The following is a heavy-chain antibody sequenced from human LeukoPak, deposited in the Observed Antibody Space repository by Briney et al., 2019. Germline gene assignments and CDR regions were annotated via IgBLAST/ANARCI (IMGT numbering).Heavy chain of an antibody. Sequence: PGGSLRLSCAASGFTFSSYAMTWVRQAPGKGLEWVSGISGRGSSTYFADSVKGRFTTSRDNSKNTLYLQMNSLRAEDTAVYYCAKALDTAMVTRSFASDYWGQGTLVTVSS. D-gene: IGHD5-18*01. J-gene: IGHJ4*02. CDR3: AKALDTAMVTRSFASDY. CDR1: GFTFSSYA. CDR2: ISGRGSST. V-gene: IGHV3-23*01.